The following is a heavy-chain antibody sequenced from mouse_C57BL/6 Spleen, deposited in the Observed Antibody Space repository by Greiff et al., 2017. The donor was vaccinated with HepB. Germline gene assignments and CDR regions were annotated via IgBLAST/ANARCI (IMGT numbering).Heavy chain of an antibody. Sequence: EVQRVESGEGLVKPGGSLKLSCAASGFTFSSYAMSWVRQTPEKRLEWVAYISSGGDYIYYADTVKGRFTISRDNARNTLYLQMSSLKSEDTAMYYCTRATIVTSYYYAMDYWGQGTSVTVSS. CDR2: ISSGGDYI. D-gene: IGHD2-5*01. V-gene: IGHV5-9-1*02. J-gene: IGHJ4*01. CDR3: TRATIVTSYYYAMDY. CDR1: GFTFSSYA.